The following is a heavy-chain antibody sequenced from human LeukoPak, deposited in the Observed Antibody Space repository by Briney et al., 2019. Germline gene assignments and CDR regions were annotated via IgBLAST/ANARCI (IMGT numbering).Heavy chain of an antibody. CDR2: ISSTGGTT. J-gene: IGHJ4*02. CDR1: GITFSSYG. Sequence: GGSLRLSCAASGITFSSYGMSWVRQAPGKGLEWVSSISSTGGTTYYADSVKGRFTISRDNSKNTLYLQMNSLRAEDTAVYYCAKDVYYYDSSGSPGYFDYWGQGTLVTVSS. D-gene: IGHD3-22*01. V-gene: IGHV3-23*01. CDR3: AKDVYYYDSSGSPGYFDY.